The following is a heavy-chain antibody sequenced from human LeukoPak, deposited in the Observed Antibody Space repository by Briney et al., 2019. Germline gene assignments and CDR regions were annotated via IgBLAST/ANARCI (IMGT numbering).Heavy chain of an antibody. CDR1: GFNFRAYW. CDR3: ARGVGAPFFDY. V-gene: IGHV3-66*01. J-gene: IGHJ4*02. Sequence: GGSLRLSCTTSGFNFRAYWMAWVRQAPGKGLEWVSVIYSGGSTYYADSVKGRFTISRDNSKNTLYLQMNSLRAEDTAVYYCARGVGAPFFDYWGQGTLVTVSS. D-gene: IGHD1-26*01. CDR2: IYSGGST.